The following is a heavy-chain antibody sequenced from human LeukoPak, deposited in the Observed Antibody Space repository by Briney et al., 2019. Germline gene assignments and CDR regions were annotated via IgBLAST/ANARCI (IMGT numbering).Heavy chain of an antibody. CDR2: IYYSGST. V-gene: IGHV4-39*07. J-gene: IGHJ6*03. CDR3: ARARGLKYYYGSGSYSYYYMDV. D-gene: IGHD3-10*01. Sequence: SETLSLTCTVSGGSISSSSYYWGWIRQPPGKGLEWIGSIYYSGSTYYNPSLKSRVTISVDTSKNPFSLKLSSVTAADTAVYYCARARGLKYYYGSGSYSYYYMDVWGKGTTVTISS. CDR1: GGSISSSSYY.